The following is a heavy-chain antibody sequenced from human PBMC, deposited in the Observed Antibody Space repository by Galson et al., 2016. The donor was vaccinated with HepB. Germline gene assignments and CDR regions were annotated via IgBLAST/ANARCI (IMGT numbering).Heavy chain of an antibody. CDR1: GYRFTSYW. CDR3: ARGPPMGWNGDHLDY. CDR2: IYPGDSDT. J-gene: IGHJ4*02. D-gene: IGHD1-1*01. V-gene: IGHV5-51*01. Sequence: QSGAEVKKPGESLKISCKGSGYRFTSYWIGWVRQMPGIGLEWMGVIYPGDSDTTYSPSFQGQVSISADRSINTAYLQWSSLKASDTAMYYCARGPPMGWNGDHLDYWGQGTLVTVSS.